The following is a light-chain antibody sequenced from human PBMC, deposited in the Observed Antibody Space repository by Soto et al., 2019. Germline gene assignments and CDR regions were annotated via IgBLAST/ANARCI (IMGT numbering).Light chain of an antibody. Sequence: QPVLTQPPSASGTPGQRVTISCSGSSSNIGSNTVNWYQQLPGTAPKLLIYSNNQRPSGVPDRFSGSKSGNTASLTVSGLQAEDEADYYCSSYAGSNNYVFGTGTKLTVL. CDR2: SNN. CDR1: SSNIGSNT. CDR3: SSYAGSNNYV. V-gene: IGLV1-44*01. J-gene: IGLJ1*01.